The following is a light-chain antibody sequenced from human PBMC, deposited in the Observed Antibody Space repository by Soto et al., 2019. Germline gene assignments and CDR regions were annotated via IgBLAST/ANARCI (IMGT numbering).Light chain of an antibody. J-gene: IGKJ1*01. Sequence: EIVLTQSPGTLSLSPGERATLSCRASPSISGSSLAWYQKKPGQAPRLLIYGASTRATDIPNRFSGRWSGTDFPLIISILEPEVFVVYYYQQYGYSPVTFGQGTKVEIK. CDR2: GAS. CDR1: PSISGSS. V-gene: IGKV3-20*01. CDR3: QQYGYSPVT.